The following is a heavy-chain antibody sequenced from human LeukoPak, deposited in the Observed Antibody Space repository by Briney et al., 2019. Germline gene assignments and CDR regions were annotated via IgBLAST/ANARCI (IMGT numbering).Heavy chain of an antibody. Sequence: GGSLRLSCAASGFTFSDYSMNWVRQAPGKGLEWISWVGIDSGNTKYADSVKGRCTISGEKAKNSLYLQMSSLRVEDTAVYYCARDHNYAFDNWGQGTLVTVSS. CDR3: ARDHNYAFDN. CDR1: GFTFSDYS. J-gene: IGHJ4*02. D-gene: IGHD1-1*01. CDR2: VGIDSGNT. V-gene: IGHV3-48*01.